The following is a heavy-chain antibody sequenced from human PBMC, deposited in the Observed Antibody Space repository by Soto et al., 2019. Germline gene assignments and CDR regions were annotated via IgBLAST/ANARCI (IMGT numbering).Heavy chain of an antibody. Sequence: QVQLQASGPGLVKPSQTLSLTCTVSGGSIASGGYYWSWIRQHPGKGLEWVGNIDYSGSTYYNPYLKSRITISLATSKHQCSLMLRSGTAADTAVYYCASGQKGFFYDTSGYYDCQYDGMDVWGEGTTVTVSS. CDR1: GGSIASGGYY. CDR3: ASGQKGFFYDTSGYYDCQYDGMDV. V-gene: IGHV4-31*03. J-gene: IGHJ6*04. D-gene: IGHD3-22*01. CDR2: IDYSGST.